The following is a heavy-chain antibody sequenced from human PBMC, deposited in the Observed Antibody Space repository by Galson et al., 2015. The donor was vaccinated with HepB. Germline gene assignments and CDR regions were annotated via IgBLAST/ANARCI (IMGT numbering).Heavy chain of an antibody. CDR3: ARDPEKGVVPAPGPGLLWFGELSPDDY. CDR1: GFTFSSYS. J-gene: IGHJ4*02. CDR2: TSSSSSTI. V-gene: IGHV3-48*02. D-gene: IGHD3-10*01. Sequence: SLRLSCAASGFTFSSYSMNWVRQAPGKGLEWVSYTSSSSSTIYYADSVKGRFTISRDNAKNSLYLQMNSLRDEDTAVYYCARDPEKGVVPAPGPGLLWFGELSPDDYWGQGTLVTVSS.